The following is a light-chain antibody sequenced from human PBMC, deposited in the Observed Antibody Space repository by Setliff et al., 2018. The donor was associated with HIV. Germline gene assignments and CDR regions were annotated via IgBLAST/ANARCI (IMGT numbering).Light chain of an antibody. CDR2: DNN. J-gene: IGLJ1*01. V-gene: IGLV1-51*01. Sequence: QSVLTQTPSVSAAPRQKVTISCSGMTSNIGSNSLSWYQQFPGTAPKLLIFDNNKRASGIPNRFSGSKSGTSATLSITGLQTGDEATYYCGAWDGNLNAYVFGPGTKVTVL. CDR3: GAWDGNLNAYV. CDR1: TSNIGSNS.